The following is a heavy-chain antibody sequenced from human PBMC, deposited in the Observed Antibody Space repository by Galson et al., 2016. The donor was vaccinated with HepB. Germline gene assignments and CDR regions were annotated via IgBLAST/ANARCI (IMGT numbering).Heavy chain of an antibody. J-gene: IGHJ6*02. V-gene: IGHV3-13*01. CDR1: GFTSSHYD. Sequence: SLRLSCAASGFTSSHYDMHWVRLVAGRGLEWVADIGSDGDTYYPGSVKGRFTTPSENDNNSLYLQIKNLRAGDTAVYYCVRATVGFSGYDSGMDVWGQGATVTVSS. D-gene: IGHD5-12*01. CDR3: VRATVGFSGYDSGMDV. CDR2: IGSDGDT.